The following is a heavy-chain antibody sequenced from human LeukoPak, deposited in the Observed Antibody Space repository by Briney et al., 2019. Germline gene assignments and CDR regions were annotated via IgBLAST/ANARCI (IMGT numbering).Heavy chain of an antibody. Sequence: SETLSLTCTVSGGSISSGGYYWSWIRQPPGKGLEWIGYIYHSGSTYYNPSLKSRVTISVDRSKNQFSLKLSSVTAADTAVYYCARGPIAAKDWYFDLWGRGTLVTVSS. J-gene: IGHJ2*01. V-gene: IGHV4-30-2*01. CDR2: IYHSGST. D-gene: IGHD6-6*01. CDR1: GGSISSGGYY. CDR3: ARGPIAAKDWYFDL.